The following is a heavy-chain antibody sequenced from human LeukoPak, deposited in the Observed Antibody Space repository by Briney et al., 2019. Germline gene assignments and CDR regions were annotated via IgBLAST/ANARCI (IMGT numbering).Heavy chain of an antibody. CDR3: ARGQRWLQYPNWFDP. V-gene: IGHV4-59*01. CDR2: IYYSGST. D-gene: IGHD5-24*01. CDR1: GGSISSYY. Sequence: SETPSLTCTVSGGSISSYYWSWIRQPPGKGLEWIGYIYYSGSTNYNPSLKSRVTISVDTSKNQFSLKLSSVTAADTAVYYCARGQRWLQYPNWFDPWGQGTLVTVSS. J-gene: IGHJ5*02.